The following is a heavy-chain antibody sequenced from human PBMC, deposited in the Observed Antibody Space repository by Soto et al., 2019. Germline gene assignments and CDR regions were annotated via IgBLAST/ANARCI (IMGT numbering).Heavy chain of an antibody. J-gene: IGHJ4*02. Sequence: WGSPRLPCAASGFTFSSYWMHWVRQDAGKGLLWVSSIKTDGTVTQYADSVKGRFTVSRDNAKNTLYLQMNSLRAEDTAVYYCARDLRVGAIGYWGQGTLVTVS. CDR1: GFTFSSYW. V-gene: IGHV3-74*03. D-gene: IGHD1-26*01. CDR2: IKTDGTVT. CDR3: ARDLRVGAIGY.